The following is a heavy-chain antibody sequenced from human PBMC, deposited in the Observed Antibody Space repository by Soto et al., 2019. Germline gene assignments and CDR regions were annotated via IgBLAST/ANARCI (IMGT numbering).Heavy chain of an antibody. J-gene: IGHJ4*02. V-gene: IGHV3-74*01. CDR1: GFSLRDNW. CDR2: IDSEGSGT. Sequence: EVQLVESGGELAQPGGSLRLSCAVSGFSLRDNWMHWVRQVPGKGLVWVSRIDSEGSGTSYADSVKGRFTISRDDAKNTVYLQMNSLRAEDTAVYYCATVFDFWGQGTQVTVSS. CDR3: ATVFDF.